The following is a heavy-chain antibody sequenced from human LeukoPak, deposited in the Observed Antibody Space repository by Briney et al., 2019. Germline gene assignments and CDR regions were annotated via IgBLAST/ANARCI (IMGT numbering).Heavy chain of an antibody. CDR1: GFTFTDYW. V-gene: IGHV3-74*01. J-gene: IGHJ5*02. Sequence: PGGSLRLSCAASGFTFTDYWMHWVRQVPGKGLVWVSRIDSDGITTSYADSVKGRFTISRDNAKNTLYLQMNGLRVEDTAVYYCTRDRLGFDPWRQGTLVTVSS. CDR2: IDSDGITT. CDR3: TRDRLGFDP.